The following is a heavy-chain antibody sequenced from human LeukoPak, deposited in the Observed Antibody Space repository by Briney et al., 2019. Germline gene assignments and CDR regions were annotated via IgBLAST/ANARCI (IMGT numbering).Heavy chain of an antibody. CDR2: IYYSGST. J-gene: IGHJ6*02. D-gene: IGHD4-11*01. Sequence: SETLSLTCTVSGGSISGYCWSWIRQPPGKGLEWIGYIYYSGSTNYNPSLKSRVTISEDTSKNQFSLKLSSVTAADTAVYYCARDSPTITTHYHYGMDVWGQGTTVTVSS. CDR3: ARDSPTITTHYHYGMDV. V-gene: IGHV4-59*01. CDR1: GGSISGYC.